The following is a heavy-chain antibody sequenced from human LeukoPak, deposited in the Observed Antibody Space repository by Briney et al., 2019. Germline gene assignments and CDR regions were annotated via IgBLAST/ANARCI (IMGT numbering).Heavy chain of an antibody. J-gene: IGHJ4*02. CDR3: AIDPNWGTHS. CDR1: GFTFSTYT. Sequence: GGSLRLSCAASGFTFSTYTMYWVRHPPGKRLEWVSIIGNNGGGIHYADSVKGRFTISRDNFKNALYLQMNSLRVEDAAVYYCAIDPNWGTHSWGQGVLVTVSS. CDR2: IGNNGGGI. V-gene: IGHV3-23*01. D-gene: IGHD7-27*01.